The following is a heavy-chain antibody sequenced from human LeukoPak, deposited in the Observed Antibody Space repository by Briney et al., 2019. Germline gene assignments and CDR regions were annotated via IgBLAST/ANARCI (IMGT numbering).Heavy chain of an antibody. D-gene: IGHD6-13*01. CDR3: ARVGTASSRDY. Sequence: GGSLRLSCSASGFTFSSYAMHWVRQAPGKGLEYVSAISSNGGSTYYADSVKGRFTISRDNSKNTLYLQMSSLRAEDTAVYYCARVGTASSRDYWGQGTLVTVSS. CDR1: GFTFSSYA. J-gene: IGHJ4*02. CDR2: ISSNGGST. V-gene: IGHV3-64D*06.